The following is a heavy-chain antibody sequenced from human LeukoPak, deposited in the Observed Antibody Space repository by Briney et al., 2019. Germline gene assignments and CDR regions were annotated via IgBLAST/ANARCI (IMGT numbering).Heavy chain of an antibody. CDR2: MNPNSGNT. V-gene: IGHV1-8*01. CDR1: GYTVTSYD. CDR3: ARSHSSGGDAFDI. D-gene: IGHD6-19*01. Sequence: ASVKVSCKASGYTVTSYDINWVRQATGQGLEWMGWMNPNSGNTGYAQKFQGRVTMTRNTSISTAYMELSSLRSEDTAVYYCARSHSSGGDAFDIWGQGTMVTASS. J-gene: IGHJ3*02.